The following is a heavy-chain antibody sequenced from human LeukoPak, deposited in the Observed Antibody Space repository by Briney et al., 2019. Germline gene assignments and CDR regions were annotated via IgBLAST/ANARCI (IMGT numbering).Heavy chain of an antibody. CDR1: GFTFSNYA. Sequence: PGGSLRLSCAASGFTFSNYAMSWVRQAPGKGVEGVSVISGSGGSTYYADSVKGRFTISRDNSKNTLYLQMNSLRAEDTAVYYCAKRYYDSSGHYLFDYWGQGTLVTVSS. J-gene: IGHJ4*02. D-gene: IGHD3-22*01. CDR3: AKRYYDSSGHYLFDY. V-gene: IGHV3-23*01. CDR2: ISGSGGST.